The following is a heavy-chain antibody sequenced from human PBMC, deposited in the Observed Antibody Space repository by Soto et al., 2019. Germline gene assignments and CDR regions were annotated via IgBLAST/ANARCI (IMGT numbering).Heavy chain of an antibody. D-gene: IGHD3-10*01. CDR3: ARDLGGGSGSYSAAFDI. CDR2: IGTAGDT. Sequence: PGGSLRLSCAASGFTFSSYDMHWVRQATGKGLEWVSAIGTAGDTYYPGSVKGRFTISRENAKNSLYLQMNSLRAGDTAVYYCARDLGGGSGSYSAAFDIWGQGTMVTVSS. CDR1: GFTFSSYD. J-gene: IGHJ3*02. V-gene: IGHV3-13*01.